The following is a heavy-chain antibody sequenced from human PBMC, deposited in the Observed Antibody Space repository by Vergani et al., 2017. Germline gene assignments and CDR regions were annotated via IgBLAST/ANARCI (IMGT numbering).Heavy chain of an antibody. Sequence: QVQLQESGPRPVKLSQTLSLTCTVSRGSISSGDYYWTWIRQPPGKGLEWIGYIYYTGSTYFDPSLKSRVTISVDTSKNQFSLKLSSVTAADTAVYYCARVRYGDYADYWGQGTLVTVSS. J-gene: IGHJ4*02. CDR3: ARVRYGDYADY. CDR1: RGSISSGDYY. V-gene: IGHV4-30-4*08. D-gene: IGHD4-17*01. CDR2: IYYTGST.